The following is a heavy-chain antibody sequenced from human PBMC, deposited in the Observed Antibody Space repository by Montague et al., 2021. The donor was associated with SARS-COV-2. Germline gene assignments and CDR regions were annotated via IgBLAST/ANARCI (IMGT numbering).Heavy chain of an antibody. CDR3: ARIPVGSKYYFDF. CDR1: GDSDCIKELR. Sequence: CAISGDSDCIKELRRKSVEHTSELPPGQLVGAHLMFKRNKDYEESVKSRITIDPDTSKHQFSVHLNSVTPEDTAVDYCARIPVGSKYYFDFWGQGTLVTVSS. V-gene: IGHV6-1*01. CDR2: AHLMFKRNK. D-gene: IGHD2-2*01. J-gene: IGHJ4*02.